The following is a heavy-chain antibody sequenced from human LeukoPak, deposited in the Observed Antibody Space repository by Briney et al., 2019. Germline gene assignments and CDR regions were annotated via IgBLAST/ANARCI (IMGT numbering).Heavy chain of an antibody. CDR3: ARHYAPGGAKHVGYYYYMDV. J-gene: IGHJ6*03. V-gene: IGHV4-59*05. Sequence: SETLSLTCTVSGGSISSYYWSWIRQPPGKGLEWIGSIYYSGSTYYNPSLKSRVTISVDTSKNQFSLKLSSVTAADTAVYYCARHYAPGGAKHVGYYYYMDVWGEGTTVTVSS. D-gene: IGHD4/OR15-4a*01. CDR1: GGSISSYY. CDR2: IYYSGST.